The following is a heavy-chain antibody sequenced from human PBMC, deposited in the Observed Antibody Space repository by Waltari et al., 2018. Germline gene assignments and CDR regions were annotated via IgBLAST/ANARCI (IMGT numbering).Heavy chain of an antibody. Sequence: QVQLQESGPGLVKPSQTLSLTCTVSGGSITSGDYYWSWIRQPPGKGLEWIGYIYYSGSTYYNPSLKGRVTISVDTSKNQFSLKRSSVTAADTAVYYCARERIAAAGLDYWGQGTLVTVSS. CDR2: IYYSGST. V-gene: IGHV4-30-4*08. CDR1: GGSITSGDYY. J-gene: IGHJ4*02. D-gene: IGHD6-13*01. CDR3: ARERIAAAGLDY.